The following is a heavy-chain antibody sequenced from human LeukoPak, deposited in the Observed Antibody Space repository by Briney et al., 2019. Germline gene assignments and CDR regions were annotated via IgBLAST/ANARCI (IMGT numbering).Heavy chain of an antibody. V-gene: IGHV3-23*01. CDR1: GFTFNSYA. D-gene: IGHD6-19*01. J-gene: IGHJ4*02. Sequence: GGSLRLSCAASGFTFNSYAMSWVRQAPGKGLEWVSAISGSGGSTYYADSVKGRFTISRDNSKNTLYLQMNSLRAEDTAVYYCAKASGGSGWHFDYWGQGTLVTVSS. CDR2: ISGSGGST. CDR3: AKASGGSGWHFDY.